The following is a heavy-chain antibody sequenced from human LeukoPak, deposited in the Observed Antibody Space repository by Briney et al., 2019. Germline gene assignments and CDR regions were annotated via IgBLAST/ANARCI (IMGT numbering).Heavy chain of an antibody. Sequence: GGSLRLSCAASGFTFSNYWMSWVRQAPGKGLEWVANIKQDGSEKDYVDSVKGRFTISRDNAKNSLYLQMNSLRAEDTAVYYCAELGITMIGGVWGKGTTVTISS. CDR1: GFTFSNYW. V-gene: IGHV3-7*01. CDR3: AELGITMIGGV. CDR2: IKQDGSEK. D-gene: IGHD3-10*02. J-gene: IGHJ6*04.